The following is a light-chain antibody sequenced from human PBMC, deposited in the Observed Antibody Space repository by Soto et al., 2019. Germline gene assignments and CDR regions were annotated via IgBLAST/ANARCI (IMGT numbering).Light chain of an antibody. Sequence: EIVLTQSPGTLSLSPGDRATLSCRASQSVRGSSLAWYQQNPGQAPRLLIYDVSSRATGIPDRFSGSGSGTDFTLTIRRLEPAVWGIYACQQRRISPVTFGRGTKVDIE. J-gene: IGKJ3*01. V-gene: IGKV3D-20*02. CDR1: QSVRGSS. CDR2: DVS. CDR3: QQRRISPVT.